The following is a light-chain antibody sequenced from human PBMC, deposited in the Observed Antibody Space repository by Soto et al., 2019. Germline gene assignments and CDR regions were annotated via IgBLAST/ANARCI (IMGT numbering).Light chain of an antibody. CDR1: QSVSSC. J-gene: IGKJ4*01. CDR3: QQSSNWPLT. Sequence: EIVLTQSPATLSLSPGERATLSCRASQSVSSCLAWYQQKPGQAPRLLIYDASNRATGIPARFSGSGSGTDFTLTICSLEPEDFAVYYCQQSSNWPLTFGGGTKVDIK. V-gene: IGKV3-11*01. CDR2: DAS.